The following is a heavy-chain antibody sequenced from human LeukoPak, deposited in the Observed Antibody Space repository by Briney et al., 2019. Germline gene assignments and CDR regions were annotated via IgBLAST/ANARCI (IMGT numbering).Heavy chain of an antibody. CDR2: ISAYNGNT. Sequence: GSSVKVSCKASGGTFSSYAISWVRQAPGQGLEWMGWISAYNGNTNYAQKLQGRVTMTTDTSTSTAYMELRSLRSDDTAVYYCARAKYDSSGYYWFDPWGQGTLVTVSS. CDR3: ARAKYDSSGYYWFDP. D-gene: IGHD3-22*01. V-gene: IGHV1-18*01. J-gene: IGHJ5*02. CDR1: GGTFSSYA.